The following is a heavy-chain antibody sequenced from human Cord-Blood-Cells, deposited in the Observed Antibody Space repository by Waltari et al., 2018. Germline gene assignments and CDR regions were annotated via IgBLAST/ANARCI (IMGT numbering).Heavy chain of an antibody. J-gene: IGHJ3*02. CDR3: ARGTGYSSSWYSDAFDI. D-gene: IGHD6-13*01. V-gene: IGHV1-2*04. Sequence: QVQLVQSWAEVKKPGASVKVSCKASGYTFTGYYMHWVRQAPGQRLEWMGWINPNRGGTIYAQKFQGWVTMTRDTSISTAYMGLSRLRSDDTAVYYCARGTGYSSSWYSDAFDIWGQGTMVTVSS. CDR1: GYTFTGYY. CDR2: INPNRGGT.